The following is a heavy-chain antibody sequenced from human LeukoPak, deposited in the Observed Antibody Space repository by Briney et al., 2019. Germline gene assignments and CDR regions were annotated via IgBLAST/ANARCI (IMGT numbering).Heavy chain of an antibody. J-gene: IGHJ5*02. CDR1: GFTFSSYS. CDR2: ISSSGSTI. Sequence: GGSLRLSCVGSGFTFSSYSMNWVRQAPGKGLEWVSYISSSGSTIYYADSVKGRFTISRDNAKNSLYLQMNSLRAEDTAVYFCSRNPTAYNWFDPWGQGTLVTVSS. D-gene: IGHD1-14*01. V-gene: IGHV3-48*04. CDR3: SRNPTAYNWFDP.